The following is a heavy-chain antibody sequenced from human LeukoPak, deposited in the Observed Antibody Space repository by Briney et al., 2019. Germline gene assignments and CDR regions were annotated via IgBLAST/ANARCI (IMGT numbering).Heavy chain of an antibody. D-gene: IGHD3-22*01. CDR3: ARDHDYYDSSGYFDY. CDR1: GFTFSGYE. J-gene: IGHJ4*02. V-gene: IGHV3-48*03. Sequence: GGSLRLSCAASGFTFSGYEMNWVRQAPGKGLEWVSYISSSGSTIYYADSVKGRFTISRDNAKNSLYLQMNSLRAEDTAVYYCARDHDYYDSSGYFDYWGQGTLVTVSS. CDR2: ISSSGSTI.